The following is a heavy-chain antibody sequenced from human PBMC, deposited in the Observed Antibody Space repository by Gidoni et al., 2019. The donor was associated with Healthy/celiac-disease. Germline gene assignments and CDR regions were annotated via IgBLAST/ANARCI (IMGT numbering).Heavy chain of an antibody. D-gene: IGHD3-22*01. V-gene: IGHV1-69*01. CDR1: GGTFSSYA. J-gene: IGHJ5*02. CDR2: ILPIFGTA. CDR3: ARTGHYYDSSGYYWFDP. Sequence: QVQLVQSGAEVKKPGSSVKVSCKASGGTFSSYAISWVRQAPGQGLEWMGGILPIFGTANYAQKFQGRVTITADESTSTAYMELSSLRSEDTAVYYCARTGHYYDSSGYYWFDPWGQGTLVTVSS.